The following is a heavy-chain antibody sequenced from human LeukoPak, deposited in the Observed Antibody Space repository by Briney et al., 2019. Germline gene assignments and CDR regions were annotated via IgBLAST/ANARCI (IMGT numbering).Heavy chain of an antibody. CDR2: INHSGST. D-gene: IGHD2-15*01. J-gene: IGHJ3*02. CDR3: ARGPYCSGGSCYEDDAFDI. CDR1: GGSLCGYY. Sequence: SETLSLTCAVYGGSLCGYYWSWIRQPPGKGLEWIGEINHSGSTNYNPSLKSRVTISVDTSKNQFSLKLSSVTAADTAVYYCARGPYCSGGSCYEDDAFDIWGQGTMVTVSS. V-gene: IGHV4-34*01.